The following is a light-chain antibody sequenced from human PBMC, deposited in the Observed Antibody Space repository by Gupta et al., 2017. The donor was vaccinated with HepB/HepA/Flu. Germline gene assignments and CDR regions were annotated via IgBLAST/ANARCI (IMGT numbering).Light chain of an antibody. Sequence: DIQMTQSPSSLSASVGDRVTITCRASQRIANYLNWYQQKAGEAPKLLISAASSLQSGVPSRFSGSGSGTDFTLTITSLQPEDFATYYCQQSYSALGWTFGQGTKVDIK. CDR3: QQSYSALGWT. J-gene: IGKJ1*01. CDR1: QRIANY. CDR2: AAS. V-gene: IGKV1-39*01.